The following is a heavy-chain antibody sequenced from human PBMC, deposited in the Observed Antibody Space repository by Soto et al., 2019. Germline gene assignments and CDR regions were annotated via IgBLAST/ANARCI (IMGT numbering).Heavy chain of an antibody. CDR2: IIPIFGTA. Sequence: QVQLVQSGAEVKKPGSSVKVSCKASGGTFSSYAISWVRQAPGQGLEWMGGIIPIFGTANYAQKFQGRVTITADESTRTAYMELSSLRSEDTAVYYCARCGGDCALGYYYGMDVWGQGTTVTVSS. V-gene: IGHV1-69*01. J-gene: IGHJ6*02. CDR1: GGTFSSYA. D-gene: IGHD2-21*02. CDR3: ARCGGDCALGYYYGMDV.